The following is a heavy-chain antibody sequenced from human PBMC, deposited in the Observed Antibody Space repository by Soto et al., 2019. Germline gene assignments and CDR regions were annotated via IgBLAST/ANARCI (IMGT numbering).Heavy chain of an antibody. V-gene: IGHV1-18*01. Sequence: QVQLVQSGAEVKKPGASVKVSCKASGYTFTSYGISWVRQAPGQGLEWMGWISAYNGNTNYAQKLQGRVTMTTDTYASTAYLELRSLRSDDAAVYYCARGRRSWYDSVHYYCYYGMDVWGHGTTVTVSS. D-gene: IGHD6-13*01. J-gene: IGHJ6*02. CDR2: ISAYNGNT. CDR1: GYTFTSYG. CDR3: ARGRRSWYDSVHYYCYYGMDV.